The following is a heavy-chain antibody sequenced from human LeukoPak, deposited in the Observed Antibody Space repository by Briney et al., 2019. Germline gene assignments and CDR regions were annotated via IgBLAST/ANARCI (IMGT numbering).Heavy chain of an antibody. CDR3: AKDTGYDSSGYPDY. CDR1: GFTFDDHA. J-gene: IGHJ4*02. V-gene: IGHV3-9*01. Sequence: PGGSLRLSCAASGFTFDDHAMHWVRQAPGKGLEWVSGISWNSGSIGYADSVKGRFTISRDNAKNSLYLQMNSLRAEDTALYYCAKDTGYDSSGYPDYWGQGTLVTVSS. D-gene: IGHD3-22*01. CDR2: ISWNSGSI.